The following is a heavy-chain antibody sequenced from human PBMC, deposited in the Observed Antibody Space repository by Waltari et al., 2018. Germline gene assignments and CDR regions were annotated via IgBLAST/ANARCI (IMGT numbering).Heavy chain of an antibody. CDR2: INHSGST. CDR3: ARGRGAGSYYLRPFDY. CDR1: GGSFRGYY. Sequence: QVQLQQWGAGLLKPSETLSLTCAVYGGSFRGYYWSWIRQPPGKGLEWIGEINHSGSTNYNPSLKSRVTISVDTSKNQFSLKLSSVTAADTAVYYCARGRGAGSYYLRPFDYWGQGTLVTVSS. J-gene: IGHJ4*02. D-gene: IGHD3-10*01. V-gene: IGHV4-34*01.